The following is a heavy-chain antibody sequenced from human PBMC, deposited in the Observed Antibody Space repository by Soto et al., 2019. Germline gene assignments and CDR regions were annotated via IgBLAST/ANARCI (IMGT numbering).Heavy chain of an antibody. CDR3: ARHWGSFGELLNWFDP. Sequence: SETLSLTCTVSGGSISSSSYYWGWIRQPPGKGLEWIGSIYYSGSTYYNPSLKSRVTISVDTSKNQFSLKLSSVTAADTAVYYCARHWGSFGELLNWFDPWGQGTLVTVSS. J-gene: IGHJ5*02. CDR2: IYYSGST. CDR1: GGSISSSSYY. D-gene: IGHD3-10*01. V-gene: IGHV4-39*01.